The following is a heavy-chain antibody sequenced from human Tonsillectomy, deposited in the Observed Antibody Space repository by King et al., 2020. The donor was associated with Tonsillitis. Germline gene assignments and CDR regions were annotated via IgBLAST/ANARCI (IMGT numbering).Heavy chain of an antibody. CDR3: ARDFAHYSGTYYFDY. CDR2: ISYDGSNK. Sequence: VQLVESGGGVVQPGRSLRLSCAASGFTFSSYAMHWVRQAPGKGLEWGAVISYDGSNKYYADSVKGRFTISRDNSKNTLYLQMNSLRAEDTAVYYCARDFAHYSGTYYFDYWGQGTLVTVSS. J-gene: IGHJ4*02. CDR1: GFTFSSYA. D-gene: IGHD1-26*01. V-gene: IGHV3-30-3*01.